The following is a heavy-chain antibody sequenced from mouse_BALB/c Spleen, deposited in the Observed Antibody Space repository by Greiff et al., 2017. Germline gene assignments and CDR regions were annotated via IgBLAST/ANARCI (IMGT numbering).Heavy chain of an antibody. CDR1: GYAFSSYW. J-gene: IGHJ3*01. CDR2: IYPGDGDT. D-gene: IGHD2-4*01. Sequence: QVQLQQSGAELVRPGSSVKISCKASGYAFSSYWMNWVKQRPGQGLEWIGQIYPGDGDTNYNGKFKGKATLTADKSSSTAYMQLSSLTSEDSAVYFCARWRAPYDYDEDYWGQGTLVTVSA. CDR3: ARWRAPYDYDEDY. V-gene: IGHV1-80*01.